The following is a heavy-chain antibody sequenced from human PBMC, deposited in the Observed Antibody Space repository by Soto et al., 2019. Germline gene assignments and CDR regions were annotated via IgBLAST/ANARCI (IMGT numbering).Heavy chain of an antibody. V-gene: IGHV3-30*18. J-gene: IGHJ4*02. Sequence: QVQLVESGGGVVQPGRSLRLSCAAGGFTFRRYGMHRVRQAPGKGLEWVAVISYDGSNKFYADSVKGRFTISRDNSKNTLYLQVNSLRAEDTAMYYCAKDYGSGWTMGDFWGQGTLVTVSS. CDR3: AKDYGSGWTMGDF. CDR2: ISYDGSNK. CDR1: GFTFRRYG. D-gene: IGHD6-19*01.